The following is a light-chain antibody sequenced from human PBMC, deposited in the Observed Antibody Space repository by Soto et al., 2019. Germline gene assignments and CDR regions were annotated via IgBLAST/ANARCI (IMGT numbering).Light chain of an antibody. CDR2: GVS. CDR3: ISYTGSSTSYV. J-gene: IGLJ1*01. CDR1: RSDIGSYNY. Sequence: QSVLTQPASVSGSPGQSITISCSGTRSDIGSYNYVAWYQQFPGKTPQILIYGVSNRPSGVSSRFSGSKSRNTASLTISGLQAEDEADYYCISYTGSSTSYVFGSGTKVTVL. V-gene: IGLV2-14*01.